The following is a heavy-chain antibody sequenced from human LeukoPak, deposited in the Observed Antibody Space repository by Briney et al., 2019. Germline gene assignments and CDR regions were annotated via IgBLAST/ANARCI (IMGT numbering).Heavy chain of an antibody. CDR1: GFTFSDYY. V-gene: IGHV3-7*01. Sequence: AGGSLRLSCAASGFTFSDYYMSWIRQAPAKGLEWVAHMNGDGSQIYYMDFVKGRFTISRDNAKNSLYLQMNGLRAEDTAVYYCVAWGNSGNSWGQGTMVIVSS. J-gene: IGHJ3*01. CDR2: MNGDGSQI. D-gene: IGHD1-26*01. CDR3: VAWGNSGNS.